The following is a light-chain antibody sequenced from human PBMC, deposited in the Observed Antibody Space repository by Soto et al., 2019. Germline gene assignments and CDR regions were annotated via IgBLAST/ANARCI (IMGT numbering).Light chain of an antibody. V-gene: IGKV3-20*01. CDR2: ATS. CDR1: QSVDRNF. CDR3: QQYDRTPLYI. J-gene: IGKJ2*01. Sequence: EIVLTQSPGTLSLSPGEKATLSCRATQSVDRNFLAWYQQKPGQAPRLLIYATSRRASGIPDRFSAGGSGTDFTLTISRLEPEDFALYYCQQYDRTPLYIFGQGTKLEI.